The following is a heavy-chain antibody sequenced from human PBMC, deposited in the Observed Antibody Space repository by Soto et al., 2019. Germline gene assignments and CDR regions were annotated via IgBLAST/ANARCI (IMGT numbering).Heavy chain of an antibody. CDR1: GYTFTSHD. J-gene: IGHJ5*02. Sequence: GASVKVSCKASGYTFTSHDINWVRQATGQGLEWMGWMNPNSGNTGYAQKFQGRVTMTRNTSISTAYMELSSLRSEDTAVYYCARNRGGYCSGGSCYSTRKDNLNWFDPWGQGTQVTVSS. CDR2: MNPNSGNT. D-gene: IGHD2-15*01. V-gene: IGHV1-8*01. CDR3: ARNRGGYCSGGSCYSTRKDNLNWFDP.